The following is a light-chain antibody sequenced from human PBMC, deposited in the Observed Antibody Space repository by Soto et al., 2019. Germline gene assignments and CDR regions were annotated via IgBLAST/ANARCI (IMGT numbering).Light chain of an antibody. Sequence: EIVMTQSPVTLSVSPGETATLSCRASQSVDGKLAWYQQKPGQAPRLLIYGASTRATGIPARFSGSGSGTEFTLTISSLQSEDFAVYYCQQCKDWHSLTFGGGTKVDI. CDR3: QQCKDWHSLT. J-gene: IGKJ4*01. CDR1: QSVDGK. V-gene: IGKV3-15*01. CDR2: GAS.